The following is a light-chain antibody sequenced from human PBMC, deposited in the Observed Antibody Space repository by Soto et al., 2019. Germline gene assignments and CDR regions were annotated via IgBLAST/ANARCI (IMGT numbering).Light chain of an antibody. CDR1: QDINIY. J-gene: IGKJ5*01. CDR3: QQYDILPIT. V-gene: IGKV1-33*01. Sequence: DIQMTQSPSSLFASVGDRVTITCQATQDINIYLNWYQQKPGKAPHLLIYDASNLEIGVPSRFSGSGSGTHFPFTISSLQTEDIGTYYCQQYDILPITFGRGTRLEIK. CDR2: DAS.